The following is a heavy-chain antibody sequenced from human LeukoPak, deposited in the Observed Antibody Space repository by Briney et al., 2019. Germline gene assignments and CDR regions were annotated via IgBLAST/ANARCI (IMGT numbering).Heavy chain of an antibody. D-gene: IGHD2-2*01. CDR2: INPISGGT. CDR3: ARYCSSTSCYSDY. Sequence: ASVKVSCKASGYTFTGYYLHWVRQAPGQGLEYMGRINPISGGTVYAQKFQGRVTMTRDTSITTAYMELTRLTSDDTAVYYCARYCSSTSCYSDYWGHGTLVTVSS. CDR1: GYTFTGYY. V-gene: IGHV1-2*06. J-gene: IGHJ4*01.